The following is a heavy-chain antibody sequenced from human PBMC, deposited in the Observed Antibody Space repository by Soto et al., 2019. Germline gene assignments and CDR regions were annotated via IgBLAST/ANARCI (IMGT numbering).Heavy chain of an antibody. CDR3: ARDKDRQQLGGNYYSGIDV. CDR1: GGTFGNSA. D-gene: IGHD3-3*02. CDR2: IIPILPTP. J-gene: IGHJ6*02. V-gene: IGHV1-69*12. Sequence: QVQLVQSGAEVKKPGSSVTVSCKASGGTFGNSAISWVRQAPGQGLEWMGGIIPILPTPDYAQQVQGRVNITAKESTSTAYMELPSLRSEDTAVYYCARDKDRQQLGGNYYSGIDVCGQGTTVTVSS.